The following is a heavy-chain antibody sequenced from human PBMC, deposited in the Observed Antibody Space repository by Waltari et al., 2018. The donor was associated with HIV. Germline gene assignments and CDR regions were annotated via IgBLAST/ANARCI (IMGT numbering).Heavy chain of an antibody. CDR3: ARAPCSGGSCRLFDY. CDR2: INPSGNST. V-gene: IGHV1-46*01. CDR1: GYTFISYY. Sequence: QVQLVQSGAEVKKPGASVKVSCTASGYTFISYYMHWVRQAPGQGLEWMGIINPSGNSTSYVQKFQGRLTMTRDTSTSTVYMELSSLRSEDTAVYYCARAPCSGGSCRLFDYWGQGTLVTVSS. J-gene: IGHJ4*02. D-gene: IGHD2-15*01.